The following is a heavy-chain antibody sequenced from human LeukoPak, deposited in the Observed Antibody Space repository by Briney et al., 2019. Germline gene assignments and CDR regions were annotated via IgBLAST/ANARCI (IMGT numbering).Heavy chain of an antibody. J-gene: IGHJ5*02. Sequence: EASVKVSCKASGYTFTSYDINWVRQATGQGLEWMGWMNPNSGNTGYAQKFQGRVTITRNTSISTAYMELSSLRSEDTAVYYCARGGYCSSTSCYEDWFDPWGQGTLVTVSS. CDR3: ARGGYCSSTSCYEDWFDP. D-gene: IGHD2-2*01. CDR1: GYTFTSYD. CDR2: MNPNSGNT. V-gene: IGHV1-8*03.